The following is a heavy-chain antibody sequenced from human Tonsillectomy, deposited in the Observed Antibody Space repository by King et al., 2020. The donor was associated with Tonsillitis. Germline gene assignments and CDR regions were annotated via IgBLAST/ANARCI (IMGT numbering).Heavy chain of an antibody. CDR2: ISGSSSPI. D-gene: IGHD3-3*01. CDR3: ARGEHFDFWSGFSAFDY. J-gene: IGHJ4*02. CDR1: GFSFSSYS. V-gene: IGHV3-48*01. Sequence: VQLVESGGGLVQPGGSLRLSCAASGFSFSSYSMNWVRQAPGRGLEWVSYISGSSSPIYYVDSVKGRFTISRDNAKNSLSLQMNSLRAEDTAVYYCARGEHFDFWSGFSAFDYWAREPSSPSPQ.